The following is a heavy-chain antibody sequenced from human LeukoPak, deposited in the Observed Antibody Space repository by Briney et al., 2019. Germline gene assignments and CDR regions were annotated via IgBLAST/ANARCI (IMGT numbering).Heavy chain of an antibody. CDR3: AKDLALQFYYGSGSFDY. V-gene: IGHV3-33*06. J-gene: IGHJ4*02. CDR2: IWYDGSSK. CDR1: GFTFSSYG. Sequence: GRSLRVSCAASGFTFSSYGMHWVREAPGKGLVWVADIWYDGSSKYYADSVKGRFTISRDNSRNTLYLQMNSLRAEYTAVYFCAKDLALQFYYGSGSFDYWGQGTLVTVSS. D-gene: IGHD3-10*01.